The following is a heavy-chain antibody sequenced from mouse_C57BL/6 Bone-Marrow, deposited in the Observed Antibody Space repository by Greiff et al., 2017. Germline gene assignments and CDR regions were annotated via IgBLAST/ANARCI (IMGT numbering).Heavy chain of an antibody. V-gene: IGHV1-80*01. CDR3: APYGGAMDY. D-gene: IGHD1-1*02. J-gene: IGHJ4*01. CDR1: GYAFSSYW. Sequence: QVQLQQSGAELVKPGASVKISCKASGYAFSSYWMNWVKQRHGKGLEWIGQIYPGDGDTHSNGKFKGKATLTADKSSRTAYMQLSSLTSEDSAVYFCAPYGGAMDYWGQGTSVTVSS. CDR2: IYPGDGDT.